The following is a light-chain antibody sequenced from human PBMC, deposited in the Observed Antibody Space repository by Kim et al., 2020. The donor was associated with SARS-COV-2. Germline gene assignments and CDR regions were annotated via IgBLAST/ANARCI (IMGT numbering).Light chain of an antibody. J-gene: IGLJ3*02. CDR3: QVWDSSSDHWV. CDR2: YDN. CDR1: NIGSKY. V-gene: IGLV3-21*04. Sequence: APGRTARITCGGNNIGSKYVHWYQQKPGQAPVLVIYYDNDRPSGIPERFSGSNSGNTATLTISRVEAGDEADYYCQVWDSSSDHWVFGGGTQLTVL.